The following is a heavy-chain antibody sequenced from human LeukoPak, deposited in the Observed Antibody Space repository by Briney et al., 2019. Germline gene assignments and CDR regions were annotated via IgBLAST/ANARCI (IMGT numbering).Heavy chain of an antibody. J-gene: IGHJ6*02. Sequence: GGSLRLSCAASGFTFSSYWMSWVRQAPGKGLEWVANIKQDGSVKYYVDSVKGRFTISRDNAKNSLYLQMNSLRAEDTAVYYCARGLRFLEWLFHGNYYYGMDVWGQGTTVTVSS. CDR2: IKQDGSVK. D-gene: IGHD3-3*01. V-gene: IGHV3-7*03. CDR1: GFTFSSYW. CDR3: ARGLRFLEWLFHGNYYYGMDV.